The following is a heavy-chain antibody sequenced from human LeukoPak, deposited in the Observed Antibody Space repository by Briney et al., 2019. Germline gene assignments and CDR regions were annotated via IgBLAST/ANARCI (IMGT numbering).Heavy chain of an antibody. D-gene: IGHD3-9*01. Sequence: PSETLSLTCTVSGGSISSYYWSWIRQPAGKGLEWIGRIYTSGSTNYNPSLKSRVTMSVDTSKNQFSLKLGSVTAADTAVYYCARDGPNDILTGYPVDAFDIWGQGTMVTVSS. CDR3: ARDGPNDILTGYPVDAFDI. V-gene: IGHV4-4*07. CDR2: IYTSGST. CDR1: GGSISSYY. J-gene: IGHJ3*02.